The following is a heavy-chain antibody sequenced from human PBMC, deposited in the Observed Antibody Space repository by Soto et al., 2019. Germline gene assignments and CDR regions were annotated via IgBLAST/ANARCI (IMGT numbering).Heavy chain of an antibody. CDR2: ISAYNGNT. J-gene: IGHJ2*01. V-gene: IGHV1-18*01. D-gene: IGHD3-22*01. Sequence: QVQLVQSGAEVKKPGASVKVSCKASGYTFTSYGISWVRQAPEQGLEWMGWISAYNGNTNYAQKLQGRVTMTTDTSTSTAYMELRSLRSDDTAVYYCARDHGAWDSSNDAYFDLWGRGTLVTVSS. CDR1: GYTFTSYG. CDR3: ARDHGAWDSSNDAYFDL.